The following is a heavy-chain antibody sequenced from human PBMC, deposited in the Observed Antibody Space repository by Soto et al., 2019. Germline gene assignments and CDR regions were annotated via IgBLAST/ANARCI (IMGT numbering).Heavy chain of an antibody. CDR2: IYWDDDK. Sequence: QITLKESGPTLVKPTQTLTLTCTFSGFSLSTSGVGVGWIRQPPGQALEWLALIYWDDDKRYSPSLKSRLTITKDTTKNQVVLTMTNMDPVDTATYYCARYSSSMGWFDPWGQGALVTVSS. CDR3: ARYSSSMGWFDP. D-gene: IGHD6-6*01. CDR1: GFSLSTSGVG. V-gene: IGHV2-5*02. J-gene: IGHJ5*02.